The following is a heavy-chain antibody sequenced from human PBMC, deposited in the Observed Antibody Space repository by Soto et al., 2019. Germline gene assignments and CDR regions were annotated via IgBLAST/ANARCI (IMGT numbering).Heavy chain of an antibody. CDR3: ARDLEAAGKSHGFDY. V-gene: IGHV1-69*04. D-gene: IGHD6-13*01. CDR2: IIPILGIA. Sequence: SVKVSCKSSGGTFSSYTISCVRQAPGQGLEWMGRIIPILGIANYAQKLQGRVTMTTDTSTSTAYMELRSLRSDDTAVYYCARDLEAAGKSHGFDYWGQGTLVTVSS. J-gene: IGHJ4*02. CDR1: GGTFSSYT.